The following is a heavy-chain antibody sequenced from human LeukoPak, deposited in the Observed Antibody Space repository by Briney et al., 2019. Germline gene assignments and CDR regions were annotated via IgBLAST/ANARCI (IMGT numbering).Heavy chain of an antibody. Sequence: ASVKVSCKASGYTFTSYGISWVRQAPGQGLEGMGWISAYNGNTNYAQKLQGRVTMTTDTSTSTAYMELRSLRSDDTAVYYCARSNAVSGYSYGSDYWGQGTLVTVSS. CDR3: ARSNAVSGYSYGSDY. D-gene: IGHD5-18*01. V-gene: IGHV1-18*04. CDR1: GYTFTSYG. CDR2: ISAYNGNT. J-gene: IGHJ4*02.